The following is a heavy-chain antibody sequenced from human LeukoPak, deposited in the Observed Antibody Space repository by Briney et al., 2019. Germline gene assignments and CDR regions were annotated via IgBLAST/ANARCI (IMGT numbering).Heavy chain of an antibody. CDR1: GGSISSSSYY. V-gene: IGHV4-39*01. Sequence: PSETLSLTCTVSGGSISSSSYYWGWLRQPPGKGLEWIGSIYYSGSTYYNPSLKRRVTISVDTSKNQFSLKLSSVTAADTAVYYCARRSVDSSGQFDYWGQGTLVTVSS. J-gene: IGHJ4*02. CDR3: ARRSVDSSGQFDY. D-gene: IGHD3-22*01. CDR2: IYYSGST.